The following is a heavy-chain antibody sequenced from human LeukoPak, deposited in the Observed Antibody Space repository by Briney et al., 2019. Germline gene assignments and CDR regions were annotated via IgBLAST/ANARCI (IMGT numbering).Heavy chain of an antibody. J-gene: IGHJ4*02. CDR1: GYSISSGYY. D-gene: IGHD2-2*02. CDR2: IYHSGST. Sequence: SETLSLTCAVSGYSISSGYYWGWIRQPPGKGLEWIGSIYHSGSTYYNPSLKSRVTISVDTSKNQFSLKLSSVTAADTAVHYCARICSSTSCYTSTTDYWGQGTLVTVSS. V-gene: IGHV4-38-2*01. CDR3: ARICSSTSCYTSTTDY.